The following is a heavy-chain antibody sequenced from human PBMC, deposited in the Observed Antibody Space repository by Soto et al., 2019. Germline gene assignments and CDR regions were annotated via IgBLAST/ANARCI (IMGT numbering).Heavy chain of an antibody. CDR2: IYPDDSDT. J-gene: IGHJ4*02. V-gene: IGHV5-51*01. Sequence: GESLKISCKGSGYSFTNYWIGWVRQMPGKGLEWMGIIYPDDSDTRYSPSFQGQVAISADKSISTAYLQWRSLKASDTAIYYCARRIRISAASKPYYFDYWGQGTLVTVSS. CDR3: ARRIRISAASKPYYFDY. D-gene: IGHD6-13*01. CDR1: GYSFTNYW.